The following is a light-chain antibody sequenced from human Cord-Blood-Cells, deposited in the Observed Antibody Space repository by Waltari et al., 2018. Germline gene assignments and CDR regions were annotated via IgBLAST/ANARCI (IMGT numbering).Light chain of an antibody. Sequence: QSALTPPASVSGSPGQSITIPCTGTSSDVGSYNLFPWYQQHPGKAPKLMIYEGSKRPSGVSNRFSGSKSGNTASLTISGLQAEDEADYYCCSYAGSSTVVFGGGTKLTVL. CDR2: EGS. CDR3: CSYAGSSTVV. J-gene: IGLJ2*01. V-gene: IGLV2-23*01. CDR1: SSDVGSYNL.